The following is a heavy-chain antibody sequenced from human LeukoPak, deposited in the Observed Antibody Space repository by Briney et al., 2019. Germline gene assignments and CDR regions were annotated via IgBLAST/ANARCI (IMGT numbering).Heavy chain of an antibody. CDR3: ARDGAGDCSSTSCAQAPPPVENWFDP. CDR1: GYTFTSYY. V-gene: IGHV1-46*01. J-gene: IGHJ5*02. D-gene: IGHD2-2*01. CDR2: INPSGGST. Sequence: ASVKVSCKASGYTFTSYYMHWVRQAPGQGLEWMGIINPSGGSTSYAQKFQGRVTMTRDTSTSTVYMELSSLRSEDTAVYYCARDGAGDCSSTSCAQAPPPVENWFDPWGQGTLVTASS.